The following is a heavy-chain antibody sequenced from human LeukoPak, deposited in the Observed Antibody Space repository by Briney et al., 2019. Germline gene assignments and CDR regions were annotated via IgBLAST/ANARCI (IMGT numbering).Heavy chain of an antibody. V-gene: IGHV1-2*02. CDR1: GYTFTSYA. D-gene: IGHD3-10*01. CDR3: ARGPRHVLLWFGELHFDY. J-gene: IGHJ4*02. CDR2: INPNSGGT. Sequence: ASVKVSCKASGYTFTSYAMNWVRQAPGQGLEWMGWINPNSGGTNYAQKFQGRVTMTRDTSISTAYMELSRLRSDDTAVYYCARGPRHVLLWFGELHFDYWGQGTLVTVSS.